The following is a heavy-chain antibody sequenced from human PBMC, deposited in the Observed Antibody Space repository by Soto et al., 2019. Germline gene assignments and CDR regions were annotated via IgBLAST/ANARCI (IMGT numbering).Heavy chain of an antibody. CDR1: GFSLSTSGVG. J-gene: IGHJ4*02. V-gene: IGHV2-5*02. CDR3: AHRTSYGDYDAQKGNNFDY. D-gene: IGHD4-17*01. Sequence: QITLKESGPTLVKPTQTLTLTCTFSGFSLSTSGVGVGWIRQPPGKALEWLALIYWDDDKRYSPSLKSRLTITKATSKTQVGLTMTNNDPVDTATYYCAHRTSYGDYDAQKGNNFDYWGQGTLVTVSS. CDR2: IYWDDDK.